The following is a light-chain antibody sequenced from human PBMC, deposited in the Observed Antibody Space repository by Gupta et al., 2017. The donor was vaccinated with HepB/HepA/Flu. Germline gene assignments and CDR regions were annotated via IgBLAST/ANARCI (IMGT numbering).Light chain of an antibody. Sequence: DLPNTQSPSSLSASVGDRVIITCRASQSISTDLNWDQQKTGRAANLLIDGSATLQSGGPSRFIGSGSGTDYTLTIRRLQPADDATNFCQQNFSTTPITLGEGTKVEIK. V-gene: IGKV1-39*01. CDR3: QQNFSTTPIT. J-gene: IGKJ2*01. CDR1: QSISTD. CDR2: GSA.